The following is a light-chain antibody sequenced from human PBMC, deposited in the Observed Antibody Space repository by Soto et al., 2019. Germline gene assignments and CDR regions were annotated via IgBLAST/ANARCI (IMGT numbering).Light chain of an antibody. CDR1: TSDVGSGNF. CDR3: TSYKGGAPYV. Sequence: QSALTQPASVSGSPGQSITISCTGTTSDVGSGNFVSWYQQRPGKAPKLMIYDVSNRPSGVSDRFSASKSGNTASLTISGLRAGEEVNYYCTSYKGGAPYVFEPGTKGPVL. V-gene: IGLV2-14*03. J-gene: IGLJ1*01. CDR2: DVS.